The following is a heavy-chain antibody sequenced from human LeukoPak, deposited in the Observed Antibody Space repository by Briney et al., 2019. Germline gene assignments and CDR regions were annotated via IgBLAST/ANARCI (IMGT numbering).Heavy chain of an antibody. D-gene: IGHD3-22*01. CDR3: ARAPDSSGYYYDQRDAFDI. CDR2: IYYSGST. Sequence: PSETLSLTCTVSGGSISSYYWSWIRQPPGKGLEWIGYIYYSGSTNYNPSLKSRVTISVDTSKNQFSLKLSSVTAADTAVYYCARAPDSSGYYYDQRDAFDIWGQGTMVTVSS. J-gene: IGHJ3*02. CDR1: GGSISSYY. V-gene: IGHV4-59*01.